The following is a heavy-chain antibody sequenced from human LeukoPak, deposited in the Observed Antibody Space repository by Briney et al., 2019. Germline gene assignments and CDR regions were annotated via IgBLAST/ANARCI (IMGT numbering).Heavy chain of an antibody. Sequence: PSETLSLTCAVYGGSFSGYYWSWIRQPPGKGLEWIGEINHSGSTNYNPSLKSRVTISVDTSKNQFSLKLSSVTAAGTAVYYCARGSTAAAGKGPLRYWGQGTLVTVSS. CDR2: INHSGST. D-gene: IGHD6-13*01. V-gene: IGHV4-34*01. CDR1: GGSFSGYY. J-gene: IGHJ4*02. CDR3: ARGSTAAAGKGPLRY.